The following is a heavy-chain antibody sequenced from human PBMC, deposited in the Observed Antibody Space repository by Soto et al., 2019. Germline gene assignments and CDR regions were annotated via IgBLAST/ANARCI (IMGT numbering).Heavy chain of an antibody. Sequence: GGSLRLSCAASGFTVSSNYMSWVRQAPGKGLEWVSVIYSGGSTYYADSVKGRFTISRDNSKNTLYLQMNSLRAEDTAVYYCARGSNDYGGPIFYYYYYYMDVWGKGTTVTVSS. J-gene: IGHJ6*03. CDR2: IYSGGST. V-gene: IGHV3-66*01. CDR3: ARGSNDYGGPIFYYYYYYMDV. CDR1: GFTVSSNY. D-gene: IGHD4-17*01.